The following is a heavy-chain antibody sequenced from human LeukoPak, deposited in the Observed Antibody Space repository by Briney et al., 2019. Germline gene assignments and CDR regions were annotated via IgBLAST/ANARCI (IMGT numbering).Heavy chain of an antibody. D-gene: IGHD6-13*01. CDR2: MNPNSSNT. CDR3: ARKDSSSWYIVSGDWFDP. CDR1: GYTFTSYD. V-gene: IGHV1-8*01. J-gene: IGHJ5*02. Sequence: SVKVSCTASGYTFTSYDINWVRQATGQGLEWMGWMNPNSSNTGYAQKFQGRVTITRNTSISTAYMELSSRRSDDSALYYCARKDSSSWYIVSGDWFDPWGQGTLVTVSS.